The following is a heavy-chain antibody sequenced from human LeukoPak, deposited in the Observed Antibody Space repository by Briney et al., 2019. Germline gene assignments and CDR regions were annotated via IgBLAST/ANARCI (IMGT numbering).Heavy chain of an antibody. D-gene: IGHD2-2*01. CDR3: ARGRRGIVVVPAAIGYFGY. CDR1: GGSFSGYY. CDR2: INHSGST. V-gene: IGHV4-34*01. Sequence: SETLSLTCAVYGGSFSGYYWSWIRQPPGKGLEWIGEINHSGSTNYNPSLTSRVTISVDTSKNQFSLKLSSVTAADTAVYYCARGRRGIVVVPAAIGYFGYWGQGTLVTVSS. J-gene: IGHJ4*02.